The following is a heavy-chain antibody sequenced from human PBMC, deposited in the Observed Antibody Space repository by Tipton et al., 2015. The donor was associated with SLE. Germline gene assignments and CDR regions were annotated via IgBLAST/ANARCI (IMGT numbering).Heavy chain of an antibody. Sequence: TLSLTCTVSGGSISSGSYYWSWIRQPAGKGLEWIGYIYTSGSTNYNPSLKSRVTISVDTSKNQFSLKLSSVTAADTAVYYCARGRGSYDYWGQGTLVTVSS. CDR1: GGSISSGSYY. D-gene: IGHD3-16*01. CDR2: IYTSGST. V-gene: IGHV4-61*09. J-gene: IGHJ4*02. CDR3: ARGRGSYDY.